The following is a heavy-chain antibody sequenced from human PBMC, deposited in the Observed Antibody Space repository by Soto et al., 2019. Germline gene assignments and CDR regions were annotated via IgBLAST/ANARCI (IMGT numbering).Heavy chain of an antibody. V-gene: IGHV3-33*01. CDR1: GFTFSSYG. J-gene: IGHJ4*02. CDR3: ARAPYYYDSSGPLGY. D-gene: IGHD3-22*01. CDR2: IWYDGSNK. Sequence: GGSLRLSCAASGFTFSSYGMHWVRQAPGKGLEWVAVIWYDGSNKYYADSVKGRFTISRDNSKNTLYLQMNSLRAEDTAVYYCARAPYYYDSSGPLGYWGQGTLVTVSS.